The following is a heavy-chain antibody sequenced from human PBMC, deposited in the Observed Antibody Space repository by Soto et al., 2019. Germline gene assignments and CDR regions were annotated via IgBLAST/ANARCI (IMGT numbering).Heavy chain of an antibody. CDR1: GYTFTGYY. CDR3: ERSDYGDYGWYFDL. V-gene: IGHV1-2*04. Sequence: QVQLVQSGAEVKKPGASVKVSCKASGYTFTGYYMHWVRQAPGQGLEWMGWINPNSGGTNYAQKFQGWVTMTRDTSISTAYMELSRLRSDDTAVYYCERSDYGDYGWYFDLWGRGTLVTVSS. D-gene: IGHD4-17*01. J-gene: IGHJ2*01. CDR2: INPNSGGT.